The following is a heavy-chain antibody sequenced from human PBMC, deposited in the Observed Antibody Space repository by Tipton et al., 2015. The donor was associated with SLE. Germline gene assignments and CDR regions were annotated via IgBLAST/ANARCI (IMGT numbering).Heavy chain of an antibody. CDR1: GFTFSSYE. CDR2: IYTSGST. J-gene: IGHJ6*02. D-gene: IGHD2-2*01. V-gene: IGHV4-4*07. CDR3: ARDPWGYCSSTSCRDYYGMDV. Sequence: LRLSCAASGFTFSSYEMNWVRQAPGKGLEWIGRIYTSGSTNYNPSLKSRVTMSVDTSKNQFSLKLSSVTAADTAVYYCARDPWGYCSSTSCRDYYGMDVWGQGTTVTVSS.